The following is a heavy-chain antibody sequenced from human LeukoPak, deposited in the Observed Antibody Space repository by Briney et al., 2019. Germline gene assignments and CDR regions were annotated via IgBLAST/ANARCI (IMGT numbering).Heavy chain of an antibody. CDR2: IYYSGSA. V-gene: IGHV4-59*08. Sequence: SETLSLTCTVSGGSIGTYYWSWIRQPPGKGLDWVGYIYYSGSAKYNPSLRSRVTISLDTSKNQFSLRLSSVTAADTAVYYCARLGYIYDPKVDYWGQGTLVTVSS. CDR3: ARLGYIYDPKVDY. J-gene: IGHJ4*02. D-gene: IGHD5-18*01. CDR1: GGSIGTYY.